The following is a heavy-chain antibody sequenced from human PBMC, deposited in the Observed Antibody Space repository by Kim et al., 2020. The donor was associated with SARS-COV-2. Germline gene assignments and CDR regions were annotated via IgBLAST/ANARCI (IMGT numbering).Heavy chain of an antibody. D-gene: IGHD5-18*01. J-gene: IGHJ4*02. CDR1: GFIVNTFA. CDR3: VSNTAMVTHPWGN. V-gene: IGHV3-23*01. Sequence: GGSLRLSCAVSGFIVNTFAMSWVRQAPGKGLEWVSAIDESANTFYAESVKGRFTISRDNSRNSLHLQMNSLRVDDTALYFCVSNTAMVTHPWGNWGQGTLVTVSS. CDR2: IDESANT.